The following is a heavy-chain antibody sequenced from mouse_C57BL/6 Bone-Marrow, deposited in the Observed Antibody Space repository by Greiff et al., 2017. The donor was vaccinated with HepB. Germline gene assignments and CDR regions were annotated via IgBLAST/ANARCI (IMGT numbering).Heavy chain of an antibody. CDR3: TRSDDDYYRYWFVY. V-gene: IGHV1-15*01. Sequence: VQLQQSGAELVRPGASVTLSCKASGYTFTDYEMHWVKQTPVHGLEWIGAIDPETGGTAYNQKFKGKAILTADKSSSTAYMELRSLTSEDSAVYYCTRSDDDYYRYWFVYWGQGTLGTVSA. D-gene: IGHD2-3*01. CDR2: IDPETGGT. CDR1: GYTFTDYE. J-gene: IGHJ3*01.